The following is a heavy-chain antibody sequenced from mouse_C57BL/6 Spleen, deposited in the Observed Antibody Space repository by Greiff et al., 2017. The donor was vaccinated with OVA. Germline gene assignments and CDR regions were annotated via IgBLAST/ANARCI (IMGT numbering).Heavy chain of an antibody. Sequence: ESGPGLVKPSQSLSLTCSVTGYSITSGYYWNWIRQFPGNKLEWMGYISYDGSNNYNPSLKNRISITRDTSKNQFFLKLNSVTTEDTATYYCARESSAWFAYWGQGTLVTVSA. CDR2: ISYDGSN. CDR1: GYSITSGYY. CDR3: ARESSAWFAY. J-gene: IGHJ3*01. V-gene: IGHV3-6*01.